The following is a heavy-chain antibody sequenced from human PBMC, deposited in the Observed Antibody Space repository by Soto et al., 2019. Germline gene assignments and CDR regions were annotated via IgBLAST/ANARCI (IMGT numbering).Heavy chain of an antibody. CDR2: INDSGNI. Sequence: QVQLQQWGAGLLKPSETLSLTCAVYGGSLSGYQWTWIRQTPGKGLEWIGEINDSGNINYNPSLKSRVTILLDTPRKQISLKLRSVAAADSAVYYCARGLILWFGELSRRGGCYYYMDVWGKGTTVTVSS. CDR3: ARGLILWFGELSRRGGCYYYMDV. J-gene: IGHJ6*03. D-gene: IGHD3-10*01. CDR1: GGSLSGYQ. V-gene: IGHV4-34*01.